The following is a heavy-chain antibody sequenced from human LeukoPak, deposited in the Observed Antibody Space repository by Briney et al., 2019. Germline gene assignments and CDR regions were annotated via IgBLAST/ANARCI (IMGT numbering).Heavy chain of an antibody. J-gene: IGHJ4*02. CDR3: ARGRRAAAGDY. CDR1: GYTFSSYE. CDR2: IHTNSGNT. D-gene: IGHD6-13*01. V-gene: IGHV1-8*01. Sequence: AAVKVSRECSGYTFSSYEINWLRQATAQGLEWVGWIHTNSGNTGYAQKFQGRVTMNRNTSISTAYMELSSLRSEDTAVYYCARGRRAAAGDYWGQGNLVTVSS.